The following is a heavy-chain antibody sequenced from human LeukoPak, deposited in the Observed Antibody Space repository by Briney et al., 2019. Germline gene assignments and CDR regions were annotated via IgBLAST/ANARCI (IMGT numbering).Heavy chain of an antibody. CDR1: GFTFSSYA. J-gene: IGHJ4*02. D-gene: IGHD2-15*01. Sequence: GGSLRLSCAASGFTFSSYAMSWVRQAPGKGLEWVSAISGSGGSTYYADSVKGRFTISRDNSKNTLYLQMNSLRAEDTAVYFCARDGVVPGPWHFDYWGQGTLVTVSS. CDR3: ARDGVVPGPWHFDY. V-gene: IGHV3-23*01. CDR2: ISGSGGST.